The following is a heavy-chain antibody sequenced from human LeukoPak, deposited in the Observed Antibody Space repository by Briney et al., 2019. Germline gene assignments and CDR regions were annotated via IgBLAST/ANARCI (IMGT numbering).Heavy chain of an antibody. V-gene: IGHV3-64*01. CDR1: GFTFSSYA. D-gene: IGHD1-26*01. CDR2: ITTNGGRT. CDR3: ARDLVVGATAFDF. Sequence: GGSLRLSCAASGFTFSSYATHWVRQAPGKGLEYVPAITTNGGRTYYANSVKGRFTISRDNSKNTLYLQMGSLRAEDMAVYYCARDLVVGATAFDFWGQGTLVTVSS. J-gene: IGHJ3*01.